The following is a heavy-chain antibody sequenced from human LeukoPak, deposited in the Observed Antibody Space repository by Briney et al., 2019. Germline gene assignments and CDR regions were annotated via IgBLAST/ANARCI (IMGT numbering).Heavy chain of an antibody. CDR2: ISGSVVST. CDR3: DCSSATCYAAGDY. D-gene: IGHD2-2*01. V-gene: IGHV3-23*01. J-gene: IGHJ4*02. Sequence: PGGSLRLSCAASGFTFSSYAMSWVRQAPGKGLEWVSTISGSVVSTYYADSVKGRFTISRDNSKNTLYLQMNSLRAEDTAIYYCDCSSATCYAAGDYWGQGTLVTVSS. CDR1: GFTFSSYA.